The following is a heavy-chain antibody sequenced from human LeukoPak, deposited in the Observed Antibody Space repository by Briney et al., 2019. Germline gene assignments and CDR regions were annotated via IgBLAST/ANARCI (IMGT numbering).Heavy chain of an antibody. Sequence: AASVKVSCKASGYTFTGYYMHWVRQAPGQGLEWVGIINPSGGSTSYAQKFQGRVTMTKDMSTSTVYMELSSLRSEDTAVYYCAREGLDSVFGVVMEYYFDYWGQGTLVTVSS. V-gene: IGHV1-46*01. CDR3: AREGLDSVFGVVMEYYFDY. D-gene: IGHD3-3*01. CDR1: GYTFTGYY. J-gene: IGHJ4*02. CDR2: INPSGGST.